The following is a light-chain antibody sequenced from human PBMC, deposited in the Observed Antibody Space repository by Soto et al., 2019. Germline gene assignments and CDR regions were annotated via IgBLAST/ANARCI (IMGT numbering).Light chain of an antibody. Sequence: QSALTQPASVSGSPGQSITISCTGTSSDVGGYNSVSWYQQHPGKAPKLMIYEVSNRPSGVSNRFSGSKSANTASLTISGLRAEDEADYYCSSFTSTSTLYVFGTGTKLTVL. V-gene: IGLV2-14*01. CDR2: EVS. CDR1: SSDVGGYNS. J-gene: IGLJ1*01. CDR3: SSFTSTSTLYV.